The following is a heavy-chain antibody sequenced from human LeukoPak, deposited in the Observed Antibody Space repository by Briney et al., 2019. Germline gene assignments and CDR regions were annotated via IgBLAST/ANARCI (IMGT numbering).Heavy chain of an antibody. CDR2: IKTKGEGGTV. CDR1: GFTFSNAW. D-gene: IGHD1-1*01. V-gene: IGHV3-15*01. Sequence: GGSLRLSCATSGFTFSNAWMTWVRQAQGKGLEWVGRIKTKGEGGTVDYAAPVKGRFTISRDDSKNTLYLQMNSLKTEDTAVYYCTTAKLERRGYYYMDVWGKGTTVTISS. J-gene: IGHJ6*03. CDR3: TTAKLERRGYYYMDV.